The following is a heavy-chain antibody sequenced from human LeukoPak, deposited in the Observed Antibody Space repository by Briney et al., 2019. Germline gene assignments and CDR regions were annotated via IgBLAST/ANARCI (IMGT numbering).Heavy chain of an antibody. V-gene: IGHV3-48*04. CDR3: ARDHLGYSFDY. Sequence: PGGSLRPSCSPSGFNFETYSMYWVRQAPGKGLEWLSYINSAGNLIYYADSVKGRFTVSRDNTRKSLSLEMNTLSVEDTAIYYCARDHLGYSFDYWGQGTLVTVSS. D-gene: IGHD3-22*01. CDR1: GFNFETYS. J-gene: IGHJ4*02. CDR2: INSAGNLI.